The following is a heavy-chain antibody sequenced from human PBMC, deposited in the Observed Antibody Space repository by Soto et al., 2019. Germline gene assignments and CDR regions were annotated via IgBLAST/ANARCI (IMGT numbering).Heavy chain of an antibody. CDR3: ARVYDSSGYHGAFDI. D-gene: IGHD3-22*01. CDR2: IWYDGSNK. CDR1: GFTFSSYG. Sequence: PGGSLRLSCAASGFTFSSYGMHWVRQAPGKGLEWVAVIWYDGSNKYYADSVKGRFTISRDNSKNTLYLQMNSLRAEDTAVYYCARVYDSSGYHGAFDIWGQGTMVTVSS. J-gene: IGHJ3*02. V-gene: IGHV3-33*01.